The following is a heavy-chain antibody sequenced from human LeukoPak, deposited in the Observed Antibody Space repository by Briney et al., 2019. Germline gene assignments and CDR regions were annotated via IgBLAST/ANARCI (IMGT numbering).Heavy chain of an antibody. CDR2: ISGSGGST. Sequence: GGSLRLSCAASGYTFSTNWMSWVRQAPGKGLEWVSAISGSGGSTYYADSVKGRFTISRDNSKNTLYLQMNSLRAEDTAVYYCAKKKTGMIVVVIGNYFDYWGQGTLVTVSS. V-gene: IGHV3-23*01. CDR3: AKKKTGMIVVVIGNYFDY. J-gene: IGHJ4*02. D-gene: IGHD3-22*01. CDR1: GYTFSTNW.